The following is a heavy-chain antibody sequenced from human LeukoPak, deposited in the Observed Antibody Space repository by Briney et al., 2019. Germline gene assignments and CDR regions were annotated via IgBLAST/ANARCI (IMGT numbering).Heavy chain of an antibody. CDR3: ARLSRGFWSGLHDF. CDR2: MSHGANT. J-gene: IGHJ4*02. V-gene: IGHV4-39*07. Sequence: PSETLSLTCAVSGDSVTSGPYYWGWVRQPLGKELEWVATMSHGANTYKNPALKSRVAISVDTSKNQVSLNLTSVTAADTAVYYCARLSRGFWSGLHDFWGQGTLVTVSS. D-gene: IGHD3-3*01. CDR1: GDSVTSGPYY.